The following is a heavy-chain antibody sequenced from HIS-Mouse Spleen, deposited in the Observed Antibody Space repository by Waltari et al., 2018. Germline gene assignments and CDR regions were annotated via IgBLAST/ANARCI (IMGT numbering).Heavy chain of an antibody. D-gene: IGHD6-13*01. CDR3: AREIPYSSSWYDWYFDL. CDR2: IYYSAST. CDR1: GGSISSSRYY. J-gene: IGHJ2*01. V-gene: IGHV4-39*07. Sequence: QLQLQESGTGLVKPSETLSLTCTVSGGSISSSRYYWGWIRHPPGKGLEWIGSIYYSASTYYTPSLKSRVTISVDTSKNQFSLKLSSVTAADTAVYYCAREIPYSSSWYDWYFDLWGRGTLVTVSS.